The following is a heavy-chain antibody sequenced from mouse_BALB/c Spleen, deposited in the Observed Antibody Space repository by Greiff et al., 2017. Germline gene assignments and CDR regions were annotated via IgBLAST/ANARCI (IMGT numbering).Heavy chain of an antibody. J-gene: IGHJ3*01. V-gene: IGHV3-2*02. CDR3: ARGVYGNYFAY. D-gene: IGHD2-1*01. CDR1: GYSITSDYA. CDR2: ISYSGST. Sequence: EVKLQESGPGLVKPSQSLSLTCTVTGYSITSDYAWNWIRQFPGNKLEWMGYISYSGSTSYNPSLKSRISITRDTSKNQFFLQLNSVTTEDTATYYCARGVYGNYFAYWGQGTLVTVSA.